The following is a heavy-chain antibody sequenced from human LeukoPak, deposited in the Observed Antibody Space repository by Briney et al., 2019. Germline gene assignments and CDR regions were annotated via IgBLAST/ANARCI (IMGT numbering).Heavy chain of an antibody. CDR3: GRHFPETGRDEQPLEY. J-gene: IGHJ4*02. D-gene: IGHD3-10*01. V-gene: IGHV4-39*01. Sequence: SETLSLTCTVSGGSISSSDSYWAWVRQPPGKGLEWIGSICFSRTTHYNPSLKSRVTMSIDTSKNHFSLKVASVTAADTAVYYCGRHFPETGRDEQPLEYWGQGSLFTVSS. CDR1: GGSISSSDSY. CDR2: ICFSRTT.